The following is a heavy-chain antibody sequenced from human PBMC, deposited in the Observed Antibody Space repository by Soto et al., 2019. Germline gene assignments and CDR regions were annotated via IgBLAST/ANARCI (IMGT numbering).Heavy chain of an antibody. CDR1: GFTFSSYA. CDR3: AGTIVVVVAATPRVFDY. J-gene: IGHJ4*02. D-gene: IGHD2-15*01. CDR2: ISGSGGST. V-gene: IGHV3-23*01. Sequence: GSLRLSCAASGFTFSSYAMSWVRQAPGKGLEWVSAISGSGGSTYYADSVKGRFTISRDNSKNTLYLQMNSLRAEDTAVYYCAGTIVVVVAATPRVFDYWGQGTLVTVSS.